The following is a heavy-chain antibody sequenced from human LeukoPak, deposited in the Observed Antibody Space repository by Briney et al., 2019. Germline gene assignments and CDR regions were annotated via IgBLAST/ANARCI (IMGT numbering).Heavy chain of an antibody. D-gene: IGHD6-19*01. V-gene: IGHV3-30*18. CDR3: AKAGYSSGWRNFDY. Sequence: PGGSLRLSCAASGFSFSSFGMHCVRQAPGKGLEWVAVISYDGSNKFYADSVKGRFTISRDNSKNTLYLQMNSLRAEDTAVFYCAKAGYSSGWRNFDYWGQGTLVTVSS. CDR2: ISYDGSNK. J-gene: IGHJ4*02. CDR1: GFSFSSFG.